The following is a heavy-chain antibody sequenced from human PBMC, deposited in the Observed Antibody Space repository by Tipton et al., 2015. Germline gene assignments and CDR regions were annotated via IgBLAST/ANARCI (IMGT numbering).Heavy chain of an antibody. D-gene: IGHD4-17*01. Sequence: TLSLTCTVSGVSISDFHWNWIRQPPGKGLEWIGHVYYFGDTDYNPALGSRVTISLDTSTSQLSLELSSLTAADTAVYYCARDGGYGDYADFHHWGQGTLVTVSS. J-gene: IGHJ1*01. V-gene: IGHV4-59*01. CDR3: ARDGGYGDYADFHH. CDR2: VYYFGDT. CDR1: GVSISDFH.